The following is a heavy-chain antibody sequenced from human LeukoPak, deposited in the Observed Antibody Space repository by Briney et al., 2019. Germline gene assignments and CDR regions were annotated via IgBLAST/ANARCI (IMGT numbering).Heavy chain of an antibody. D-gene: IGHD2-21*01. CDR3: AKGRGSRAYTCFAS. Sequence: PGGSLRLSCAASGFTFRSYAMSWIRQAPGKGLEWVSSISGSGGSSYYADSVKGRFSISRDNSNNTVYLQMNSLGVDDAAVYFCAKGRGSRAYTCFASWGQGTLITVSS. CDR2: ISGSGGSS. CDR1: GFTFRSYA. J-gene: IGHJ5*01. V-gene: IGHV3-23*01.